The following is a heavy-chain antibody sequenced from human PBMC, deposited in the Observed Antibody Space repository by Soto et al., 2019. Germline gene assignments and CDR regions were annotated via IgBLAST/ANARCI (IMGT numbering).Heavy chain of an antibody. Sequence: PGGSVRLSCAASGFTFSTYAMHWVRQAPGKGLEWVAVIAYDDSRKFYADSVKGRFTISRDNSKNTLFLQMNSLRAEDTAVYYCASPYCRGGSCYPTEYFEPWGQGTPVTVSS. V-gene: IGHV3-30-3*01. D-gene: IGHD2-15*01. CDR1: GFTFSTYA. CDR2: IAYDDSRK. CDR3: ASPYCRGGSCYPTEYFEP. J-gene: IGHJ1*01.